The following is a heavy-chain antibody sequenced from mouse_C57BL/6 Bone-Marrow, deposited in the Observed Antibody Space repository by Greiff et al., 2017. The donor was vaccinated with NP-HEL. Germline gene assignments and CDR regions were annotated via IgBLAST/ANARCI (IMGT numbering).Heavy chain of an antibody. CDR2: IYPGNSDT. V-gene: IGHV1-5*01. D-gene: IGHD1-1*01. Sequence: VQLQQSGTVLARPGASVKMSCKTSGYTFTSYWMHWVKQRPGQGLEWIGAIYPGNSDTSYNQKFKGKAKLTAVTSASTAYMELSSLTNEDSAVYYCTGYYYGSSYEGFAYWGQGTLVTVSA. J-gene: IGHJ3*01. CDR1: GYTFTSYW. CDR3: TGYYYGSSYEGFAY.